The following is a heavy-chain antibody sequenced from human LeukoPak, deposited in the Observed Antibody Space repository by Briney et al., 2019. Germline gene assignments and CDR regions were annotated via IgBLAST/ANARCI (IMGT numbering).Heavy chain of an antibody. J-gene: IGHJ4*02. CDR1: GGSFSGYY. CDR3: ARGRYSSGWYMVFDY. Sequence: PSETLSLTCAVYGGSFSGYYWSWIRQPPGKGLEWIGEINHSGSTNYNPSLESRVTISVDTSKNQFSLKLSSVTAADTAVYYCARGRYSSGWYMVFDYWGQGTLVAVSS. D-gene: IGHD6-19*01. CDR2: INHSGST. V-gene: IGHV4-34*01.